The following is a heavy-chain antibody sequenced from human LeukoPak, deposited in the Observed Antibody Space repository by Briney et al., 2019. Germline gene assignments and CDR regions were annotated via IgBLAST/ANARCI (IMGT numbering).Heavy chain of an antibody. V-gene: IGHV3-23*01. CDR2: ISGSGGST. D-gene: IGHD3-9*01. CDR3: ASDLDWGAFDA. Sequence: GGSLRLSCAASGFTFSSYAMSWVRQAPGKGLEWVSAISGSGGSTYYADSVKGRFTISRDNSKNTVSLQMNSLRAEDTALYYCASDLDWGAFDAWGQGTLVTVSS. CDR1: GFTFSSYA. J-gene: IGHJ5*02.